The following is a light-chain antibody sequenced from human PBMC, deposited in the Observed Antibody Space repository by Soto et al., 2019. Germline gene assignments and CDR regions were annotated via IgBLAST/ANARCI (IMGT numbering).Light chain of an antibody. CDR1: QDISSW. CDR2: DAF. CDR3: QQGNSLPFT. Sequence: DIQMTQSPSSVSASVGDRVTITCRASQDISSWLAWYQLKPGEAPKLLIYDAFNLESGLPSRFSGGGSATDFTLTITTLQPEDFATYFCQQGNSLPFTFGPGTKLDIK. J-gene: IGKJ3*01. V-gene: IGKV1-12*01.